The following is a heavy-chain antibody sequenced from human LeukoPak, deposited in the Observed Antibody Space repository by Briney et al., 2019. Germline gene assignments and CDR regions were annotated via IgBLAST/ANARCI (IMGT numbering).Heavy chain of an antibody. CDR1: RFTFSTSW. D-gene: IGHD2-2*01. CDR2: INQDGSEK. CDR3: ARADAAGAFDI. J-gene: IGHJ3*02. Sequence: GGSLRLSCAASRFTFSTSWMTWVRQAPGKGLEWVANINQDGSEKYYVDSVKGRFTISRDNAKNSLYPQMNTLRGEDTAIYYCARADAAGAFDIWGQGTMVTVSS. V-gene: IGHV3-7*01.